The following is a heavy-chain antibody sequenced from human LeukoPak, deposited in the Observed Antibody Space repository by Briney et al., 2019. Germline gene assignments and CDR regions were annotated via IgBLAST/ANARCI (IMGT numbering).Heavy chain of an antibody. D-gene: IGHD6-6*01. V-gene: IGHV3-30*02. CDR2: IRYDGSNK. Sequence: GGSLRLSSAASGFTFSSYGMHWVRQAPGKGLEWVAFIRYDGSNKYYADSVKGRFTISRDNSKNTLYLQMNSLRAEDTAVYYCAKAGIAARPIDYWGQGTLVTVSS. J-gene: IGHJ4*02. CDR3: AKAGIAARPIDY. CDR1: GFTFSSYG.